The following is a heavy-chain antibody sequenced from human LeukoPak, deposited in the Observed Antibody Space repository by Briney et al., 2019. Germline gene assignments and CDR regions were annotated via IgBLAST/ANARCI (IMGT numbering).Heavy chain of an antibody. V-gene: IGHV3-74*03. D-gene: IGHD2-2*01. CDR1: GFTFSSFW. J-gene: IGHJ6*02. Sequence: GGSLRLSCAASGFTFSSFWMHWVRQAPGKGLVWVSRVSDDGSTTTYADSVKGRFTISRDNAKNSLYLQMNSLRNEDTAVYYCARDLSTSSYYYYYYYGMDVWGQGTTVTVSS. CDR3: ARDLSTSSYYYYYYYGMDV. CDR2: VSDDGSTT.